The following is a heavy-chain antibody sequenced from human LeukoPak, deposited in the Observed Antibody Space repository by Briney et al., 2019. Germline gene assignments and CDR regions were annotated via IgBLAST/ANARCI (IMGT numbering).Heavy chain of an antibody. Sequence: GGSLRLSCAASGFTFSDYYMSWIRQAPGKGLEWVSYISSSGSTIYYADSVKGRFTISRDNAKNSLYLQMNSLRAEDTAVYYCARDMPKQDIVVVPAAIPEVPVFDPWGQGTLVTVSS. CDR3: ARDMPKQDIVVVPAAIPEVPVFDP. CDR2: ISSSGSTI. V-gene: IGHV3-11*01. CDR1: GFTFSDYY. J-gene: IGHJ5*02. D-gene: IGHD2-2*02.